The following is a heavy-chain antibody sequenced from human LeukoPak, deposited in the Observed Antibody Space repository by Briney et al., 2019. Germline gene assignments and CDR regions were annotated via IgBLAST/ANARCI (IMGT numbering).Heavy chain of an antibody. J-gene: IGHJ4*02. D-gene: IGHD2-8*01. CDR1: GFTFSSYA. Sequence: PGGSLTLSCAGSGFTFSSYATSWVRQAPGQGLEWVSVISDSGDYTSYADAVRGRFTISRDNSSNTLYLQMISLRPEDTAVYYCAKDTSIGKYCTNGVCSPFDYWGQGTLVTVSS. CDR3: AKDTSIGKYCTNGVCSPFDY. V-gene: IGHV3-23*01. CDR2: ISDSGDYT.